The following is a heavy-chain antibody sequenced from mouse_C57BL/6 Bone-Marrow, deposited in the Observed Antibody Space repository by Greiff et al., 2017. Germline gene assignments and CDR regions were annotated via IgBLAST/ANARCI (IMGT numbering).Heavy chain of an antibody. J-gene: IGHJ2*01. CDR2: INPGSGGT. D-gene: IGHD1-1*01. CDR1: GYAFTNYL. V-gene: IGHV1-54*01. Sequence: QVQLQQSGAELVRPGTSVKVSCKASGYAFTNYLIEWVKQRPGQGLEWIGVINPGSGGTNYNEKFKGKATLTADKSSSTAYMQLRSLTSEDSAVYFCARYYGYWGQGTTLTVSS. CDR3: ARYYGY.